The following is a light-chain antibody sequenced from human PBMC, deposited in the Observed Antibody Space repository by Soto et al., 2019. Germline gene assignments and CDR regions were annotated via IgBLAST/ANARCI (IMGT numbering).Light chain of an antibody. Sequence: EIVMTQSPATLSVSPEERATLSCRASQTVSNNLAWYQQKPGQAPRLLIYGASTRATGFPARFSGSGSGTEFTLTISSLQSEDFAVYYCQQYNNWLPLTFGGGTKVEIK. V-gene: IGKV3-15*01. CDR1: QTVSNN. CDR2: GAS. CDR3: QQYNNWLPLT. J-gene: IGKJ4*01.